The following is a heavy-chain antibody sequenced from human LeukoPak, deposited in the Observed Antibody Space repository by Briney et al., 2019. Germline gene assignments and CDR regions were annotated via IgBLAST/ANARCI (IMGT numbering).Heavy chain of an antibody. CDR1: GFIFSTYA. CDR2: ISYDGSNK. Sequence: PGGSLRLSCAASGFIFSTYAMQWVRQASGKGLEWVAVISYDGSNKYDADSVKGRFTISRDNSRNTLYLQMNSLRAEDTAVYFCARVPRGAQSVTGTYWGQGTLVTVSS. V-gene: IGHV3-30-3*01. J-gene: IGHJ4*02. CDR3: ARVPRGAQSVTGTY. D-gene: IGHD6-19*01.